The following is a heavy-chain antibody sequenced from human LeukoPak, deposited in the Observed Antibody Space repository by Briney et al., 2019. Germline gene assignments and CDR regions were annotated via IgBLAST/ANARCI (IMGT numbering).Heavy chain of an antibody. D-gene: IGHD1-26*01. V-gene: IGHV3-21*01. J-gene: IGHJ6*03. Sequence: GGSLRLSCAVSGFTFSTYNMNWVRQAPGKGLEWVSSISSSSRYIYYADSVKGRLTISRDNAKNSLYLQMNSLGPEDTAVYYRARDPYSGNYGNYYYYYMDVWGKGTTVTISS. CDR2: ISSSSRYI. CDR3: ARDPYSGNYGNYYYYYMDV. CDR1: GFTFSTYN.